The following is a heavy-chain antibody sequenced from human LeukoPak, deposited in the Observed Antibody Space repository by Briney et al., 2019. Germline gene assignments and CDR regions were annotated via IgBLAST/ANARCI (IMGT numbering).Heavy chain of an antibody. CDR1: GFTFSNSA. CDR3: ASSRFL. D-gene: IGHD3-16*02. V-gene: IGHV3-23*01. CDR2: ISASGGYT. J-gene: IGHJ4*02. Sequence: GGSLRLSCAAPGFTFSNSAMNWVRQAPGKGLGWVSAISASGGYTYYADSVKGRFTISRDNSKDTLYLQMNSLRAEDTAVYYCASSRFLWGQGTLVTVSS.